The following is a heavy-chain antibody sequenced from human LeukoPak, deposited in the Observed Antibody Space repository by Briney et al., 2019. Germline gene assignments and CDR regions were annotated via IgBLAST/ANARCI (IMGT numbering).Heavy chain of an antibody. J-gene: IGHJ5*02. CDR2: VSGTSSFT. V-gene: IGHV3-11*06. D-gene: IGHD3-16*01. Sequence: GGSLRLSCAASGFTLSDYYMSWIRQAPGRGLEWVSYVSGTSSFTSYADSVRGRFTISRDNAKNSLYLQMNSLRAEDTAVYYCVRLHDSRPSSWGQGALVTVSS. CDR3: VRLHDSRPSS. CDR1: GFTLSDYY.